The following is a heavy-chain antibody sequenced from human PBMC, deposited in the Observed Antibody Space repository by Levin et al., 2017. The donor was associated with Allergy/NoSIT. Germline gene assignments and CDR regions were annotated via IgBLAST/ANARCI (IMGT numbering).Heavy chain of an antibody. D-gene: IGHD3-10*01. V-gene: IGHV3-30*03. Sequence: GGSLRLSCAASGFTFSSYGMHWVRQAPGKGLEWVAVISYDGSNKYYADSVKGRFTISRDNSKNTRYLQMNSLRAEDTAVYYCASPAWGSGRYWGQGTLVTVSS. CDR3: ASPAWGSGRY. J-gene: IGHJ4*02. CDR1: GFTFSSYG. CDR2: ISYDGSNK.